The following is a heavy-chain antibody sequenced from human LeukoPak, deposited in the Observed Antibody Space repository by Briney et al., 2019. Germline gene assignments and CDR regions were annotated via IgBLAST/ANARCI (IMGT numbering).Heavy chain of an antibody. J-gene: IGHJ4*02. V-gene: IGHV3-15*01. Sequence: PGGSLRLSCAASGITFSNAWMSWVRQAPGKGLEWVGRIKSKSDGETTDYAAPVKGRFTISRDDSKNTLYLQMNSLKTEDTAMYYCATYRWYSDYWGQGVQVTVSS. D-gene: IGHD1-1*01. CDR2: IKSKSDGETT. CDR3: ATYRWYSDY. CDR1: GITFSNAW.